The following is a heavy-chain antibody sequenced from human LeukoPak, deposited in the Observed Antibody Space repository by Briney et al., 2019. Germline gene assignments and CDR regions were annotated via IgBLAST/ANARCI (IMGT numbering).Heavy chain of an antibody. V-gene: IGHV4-34*01. Sequence: SQTLSLTCAVYGGSFSGYYWSWIRQPPGKGLEWIGEINHSGSTNYNPSLKSRVTISVDTSKNQFSLKLNSVPAADTAVYYCARGLRSTSCQRGACFYYYYYLDVWGKGTTVTVSS. CDR2: INHSGST. CDR3: ARGLRSTSCQRGACFYYYYYLDV. J-gene: IGHJ6*03. CDR1: GGSFSGYY. D-gene: IGHD2-2*01.